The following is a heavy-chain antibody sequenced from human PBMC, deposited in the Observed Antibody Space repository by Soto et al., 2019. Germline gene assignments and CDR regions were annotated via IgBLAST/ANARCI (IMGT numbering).Heavy chain of an antibody. CDR1: GGSFTSNNW. D-gene: IGHD1-7*01. CDR2: IYRTGST. J-gene: IGHJ4*02. CDR3: ASRDPGTSVDY. Sequence: PSETLSLTCAVSGGSFTSNNWWTWVRQPPGQGLDWIGEIYRTGSTNYNPSLKSRVTISLDKPENQFSLKVTSLTAADTAVYYCASRDPGTSVDYWGQGTLVTVSS. V-gene: IGHV4-4*02.